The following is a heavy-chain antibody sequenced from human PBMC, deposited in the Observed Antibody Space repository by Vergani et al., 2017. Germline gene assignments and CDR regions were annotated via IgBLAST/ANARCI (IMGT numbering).Heavy chain of an antibody. J-gene: IGHJ5*02. CDR3: ARDLRLLYNRFDP. Sequence: QVPLVESGGGVVQPGRSLRLSCAASGFTFNQYGMHWVRQAPGKGLEWVAVTCYDGNNKQYADSVKGRFTISRDNSKSTMYLQMNSLRDEDTGVYYCARDLRLLYNRFDPWGQGTLVTVSS. D-gene: IGHD1-14*01. CDR2: TCYDGNNK. V-gene: IGHV3-33*01. CDR1: GFTFNQYG.